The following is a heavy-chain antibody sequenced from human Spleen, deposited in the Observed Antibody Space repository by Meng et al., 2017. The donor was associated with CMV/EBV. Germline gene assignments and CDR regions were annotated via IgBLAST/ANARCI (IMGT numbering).Heavy chain of an antibody. CDR1: GFTFSNNW. CDR3: ARDGYSYGTTDY. D-gene: IGHD5-18*01. Sequence: GESLKISCAASGFTFSNNWMYWVRQAPGKGLVWVSRINGDGGSTNYADAVRGRFTISRDNAKSRLYLQMNSLRAEDTAVYYCARDGYSYGTTDYWGQGTLVTVSS. J-gene: IGHJ4*02. V-gene: IGHV3-74*01. CDR2: INGDGGST.